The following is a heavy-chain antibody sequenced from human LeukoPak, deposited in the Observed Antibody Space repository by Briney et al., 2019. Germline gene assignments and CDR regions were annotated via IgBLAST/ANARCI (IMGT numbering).Heavy chain of an antibody. D-gene: IGHD1-26*01. Sequence: GGSLRLSCAVSGFTFSDYAMSWVRQAPGKGLEWVLGISFSGKSTNYADSVKGRFIISRDNSNNTLYLQMNSLRAEDTAVYYCAKDREKAVGATIFDHWGQGTLVTVSS. CDR2: ISFSGKST. V-gene: IGHV3-23*01. CDR3: AKDREKAVGATIFDH. J-gene: IGHJ4*02. CDR1: GFTFSDYA.